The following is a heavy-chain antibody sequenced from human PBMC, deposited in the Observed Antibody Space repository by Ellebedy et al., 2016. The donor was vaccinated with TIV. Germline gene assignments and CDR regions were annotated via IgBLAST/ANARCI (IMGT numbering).Heavy chain of an antibody. Sequence: AASVKVSCKASGYTFTSYDINWVRQATGQGLEWMGWMNPNSGNTGYAQKFQGRVTITRNTSISTAYMELSRLRSDDTAVYYCARDMPYHSGWDAFDIWGQGTMVTVSS. CDR3: ARDMPYHSGWDAFDI. D-gene: IGHD5-12*01. CDR2: MNPNSGNT. V-gene: IGHV1-8*03. J-gene: IGHJ3*02. CDR1: GYTFTSYD.